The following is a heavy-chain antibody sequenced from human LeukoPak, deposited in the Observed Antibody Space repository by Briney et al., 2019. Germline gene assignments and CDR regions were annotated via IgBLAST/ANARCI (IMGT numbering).Heavy chain of an antibody. CDR1: GGSISDYY. Sequence: SETLSLTCTVSGGSISDYYWSWIRQPPGKGLEWIGYIYHNGNTNYKPSLKSRVTISVDTSKNQLSLKLSSVTAADTAVYFCATEDDYLMDVWGKGTTVTVSS. CDR3: ATEDDYLMDV. V-gene: IGHV4-59*08. CDR2: IYHNGNT. D-gene: IGHD1-14*01. J-gene: IGHJ6*03.